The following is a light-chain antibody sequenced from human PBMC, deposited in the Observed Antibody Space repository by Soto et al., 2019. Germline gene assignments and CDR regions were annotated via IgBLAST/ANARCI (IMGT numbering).Light chain of an antibody. CDR3: HQYNNWPQT. CDR1: QSVSSN. J-gene: IGKJ1*01. CDR2: GAS. Sequence: EIVMTQSPVTLSVSPGERATLSCRASQSVSSNLAWYQQKPGQAPRLLIYGASTRATGLPARFSGSGSGTEFTLTISSLQSEDFAVYYCHQYNNWPQTFGQGTKVDIK. V-gene: IGKV3-15*01.